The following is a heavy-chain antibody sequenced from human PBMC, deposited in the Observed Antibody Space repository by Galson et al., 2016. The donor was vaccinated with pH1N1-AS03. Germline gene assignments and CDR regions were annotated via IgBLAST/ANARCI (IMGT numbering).Heavy chain of an antibody. V-gene: IGHV1-3*01. CDR3: ATGRGSYGMDV. D-gene: IGHD1-26*01. Sequence: SVKVSCKASGYTFISYVMHRVRQAPGQRLEWMGWINAGNGNTTYSQSFQGRVTITRDTAASKAYMELSSHRSEDTAVYYCATGRGSYGMDVWGQGTTVTVSS. J-gene: IGHJ6*02. CDR2: INAGNGNT. CDR1: GYTFISYV.